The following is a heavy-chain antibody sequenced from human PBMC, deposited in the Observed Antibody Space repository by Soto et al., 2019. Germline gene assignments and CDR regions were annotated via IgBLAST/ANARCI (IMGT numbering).Heavy chain of an antibody. D-gene: IGHD1-1*01. Sequence: QVQLQESGPGLVKPSQTLSLTCTVSGGSVSSGGHNWSWIRQHPGKVLEWIGYIHDSGITFYNPSLKGRVSISIDTSKNQFSLKLTCVTAADTAVYYYARAFRMTTFAPYFDFWGRSALVTVSS. CDR3: ARAFRMTTFAPYFDF. J-gene: IGHJ4*02. CDR2: IHDSGIT. V-gene: IGHV4-31*03. CDR1: GGSVSSGGHN.